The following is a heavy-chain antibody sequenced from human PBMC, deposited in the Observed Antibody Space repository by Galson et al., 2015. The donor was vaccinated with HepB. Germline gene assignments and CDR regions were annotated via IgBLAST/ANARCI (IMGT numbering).Heavy chain of an antibody. J-gene: IGHJ6*02. CDR3: AREIAAAGTNYYYGMDV. CDR2: ISAYNGNT. CDR1: GYTFTSYG. V-gene: IGHV1-18*04. D-gene: IGHD6-13*01. Sequence: SVKVSCKASGYTFTSYGISWVRQAPGQGLEWMGWISAYNGNTNYAQKLQGRVTMTTDTSTSTAYMELRSLRSDDTAVYYCAREIAAAGTNYYYGMDVWGQGTTVTVSS.